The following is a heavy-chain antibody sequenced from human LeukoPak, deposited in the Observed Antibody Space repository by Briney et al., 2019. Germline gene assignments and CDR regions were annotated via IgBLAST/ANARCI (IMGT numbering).Heavy chain of an antibody. J-gene: IGHJ5*01. CDR2: IKPDSSET. Sequence: GGSLSVSCAASGFSFNSNWMSWFRQAPGKGLEWVAHIKPDSSETYYVDSVKGRFTISRDNAEKLVYLRMNSLRAEDTAVYYCATAVSIAGDSWGQGTLVTVSS. CDR1: GFSFNSNW. V-gene: IGHV3-7*01. D-gene: IGHD2-21*01. CDR3: ATAVSIAGDS.